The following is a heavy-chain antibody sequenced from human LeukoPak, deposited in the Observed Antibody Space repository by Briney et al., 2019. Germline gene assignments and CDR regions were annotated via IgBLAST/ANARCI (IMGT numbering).Heavy chain of an antibody. Sequence: ASVKVSCKASGYTFANYDINWVRQAPEQGLEWMGWMNPNSGNTGYAQKFQGRVTMTRNTSISTAYMELSSLRSEDTAVYYCARTRKEIDAFDIWGQGTMVTVSS. CDR2: MNPNSGNT. D-gene: IGHD5-24*01. CDR3: ARTRKEIDAFDI. J-gene: IGHJ3*02. V-gene: IGHV1-8*02. CDR1: GYTFANYD.